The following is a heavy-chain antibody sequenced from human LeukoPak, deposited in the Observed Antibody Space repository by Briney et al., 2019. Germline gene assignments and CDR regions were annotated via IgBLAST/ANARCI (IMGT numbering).Heavy chain of an antibody. J-gene: IGHJ5*02. CDR3: ARATYDSSGITTCWFDP. CDR1: GGAISSYY. D-gene: IGHD3-22*01. V-gene: IGHV4-59*01. Sequence: SETLSLTCTVSGGAISSYYWSWIRQPPGKGLEGSGYIYYSGSTNYNPSLKSRVTISVDTSKNQFSLKLSSVTAADTAVYYCARATYDSSGITTCWFDPWGQGTLVTVSS. CDR2: IYYSGST.